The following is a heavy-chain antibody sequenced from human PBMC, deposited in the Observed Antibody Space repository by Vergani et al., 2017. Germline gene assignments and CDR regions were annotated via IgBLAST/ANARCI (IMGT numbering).Heavy chain of an antibody. V-gene: IGHV1-69*01. Sequence: QVQLVQSGAEVKQPGSSVKVSCKASGGTFSSYAISWARQAPGQGLEWMGGIIPSFGTANYAQKFQGSVTITADESTSTAYMELSSLRSEDTAVYYCARGPGALRKNYYFDYWGQGTLVTVSS. CDR3: ARGPGALRKNYYFDY. CDR1: GGTFSSYA. D-gene: IGHD5-12*01. J-gene: IGHJ4*02. CDR2: IIPSFGTA.